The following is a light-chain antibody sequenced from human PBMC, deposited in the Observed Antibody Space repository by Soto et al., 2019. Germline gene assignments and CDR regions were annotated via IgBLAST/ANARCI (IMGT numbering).Light chain of an antibody. J-gene: IGLJ2*01. CDR2: ANN. CDR3: QSYDSSLTSRV. V-gene: IGLV1-40*01. Sequence: QSVLTQPPSVSGAPGQRVTMSCTGSSSNVGAGYDVHWYQHLPGTAPKLLIYANNNRPSGVPDRFSGSKSGTSASLAISGLLAEDEADYYCQSYDSSLTSRVYGGGTKLTVL. CDR1: SSNVGAGYD.